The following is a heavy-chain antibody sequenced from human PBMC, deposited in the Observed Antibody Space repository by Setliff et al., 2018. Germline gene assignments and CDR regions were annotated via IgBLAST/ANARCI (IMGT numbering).Heavy chain of an antibody. CDR3: ARENLSSGWYVGGYYYYYGMDV. Sequence: SETLSLTCTVSGGSISSGYYWSWIHQPPGKRLEWIGSIYHSGSTYYNPSLKSRVTISVDTSKNQFSLKLSSVTAADTAVYYCARENLSSGWYVGGYYYYYGMDVWGQGTTVTVSS. CDR2: IYHSGST. CDR1: GGSISSGYY. D-gene: IGHD6-19*01. J-gene: IGHJ6*02. V-gene: IGHV4-38-2*02.